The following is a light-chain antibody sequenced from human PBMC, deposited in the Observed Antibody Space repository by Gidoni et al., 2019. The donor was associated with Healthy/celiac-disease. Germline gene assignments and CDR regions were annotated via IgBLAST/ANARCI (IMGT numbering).Light chain of an antibody. CDR2: WAS. V-gene: IGKV4-1*01. CDR3: QQYYSTLLT. Sequence: DIVMTQSPDSLAVSLGGRATINCKSSQSVLYSSNNKNYLAWYQQKPGPPPKLLIYWASTRESGVPDRFSGSGSGTDFTLTISSLQAEDVAVYYCQQYYSTLLTFGGGTKVEIK. J-gene: IGKJ4*01. CDR1: QSVLYSSNNKNY.